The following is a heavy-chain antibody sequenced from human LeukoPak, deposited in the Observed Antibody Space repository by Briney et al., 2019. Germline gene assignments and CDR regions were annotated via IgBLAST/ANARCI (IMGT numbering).Heavy chain of an antibody. CDR2: IYYSGST. D-gene: IGHD3-22*01. CDR3: ARAPHFFDTSGSRYYFDY. J-gene: IGHJ4*02. CDR1: GGSISSSSYY. V-gene: IGHV4-39*07. Sequence: PSETLSLTCTVSGGSISSSSYYWGWIRQPPGKGLEWIGSIYYSGSTYYNPSLMSRVTISVDTSKNQFSLILRSVTAADTAVYYCARAPHFFDTSGSRYYFDYWGQGALVTVSS.